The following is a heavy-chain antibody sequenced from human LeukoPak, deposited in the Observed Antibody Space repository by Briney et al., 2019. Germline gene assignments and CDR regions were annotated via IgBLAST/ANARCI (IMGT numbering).Heavy chain of an antibody. CDR1: GFTFTDYW. CDR3: AKGNWRL. Sequence: PGGSLRLSCAASGFTFTDYWMSWVRQAPGKGLEWVANIKQDGSETYYVDSVKGRFTISRDNSKNTLYLQMNSLRAEDTAVYYCAKGNWRLWGQGTLVTVSS. D-gene: IGHD3-3*01. CDR2: IKQDGSET. V-gene: IGHV3-7*01. J-gene: IGHJ4*02.